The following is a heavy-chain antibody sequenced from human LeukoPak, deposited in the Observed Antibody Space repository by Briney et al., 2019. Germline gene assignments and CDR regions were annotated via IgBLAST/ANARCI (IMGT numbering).Heavy chain of an antibody. V-gene: IGHV1-8*01. D-gene: IGHD1-14*01. CDR2: MNPNSGNT. CDR3: ARGTGTRKRNLNYYYYSMDV. CDR1: GYTFTSYD. Sequence: GASVKVSCKASGYTFTSYDINWVRQATGQGLEWMGWMNPNSGNTGYAQKFQGRVTMTRNTSISTAYMELSSLRSEDTAVYYCARGTGTRKRNLNYYYYSMDVWGKGTTVTVSS. J-gene: IGHJ6*03.